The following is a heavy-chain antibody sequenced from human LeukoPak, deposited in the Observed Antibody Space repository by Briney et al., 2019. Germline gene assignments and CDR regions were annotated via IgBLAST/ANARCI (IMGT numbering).Heavy chain of an antibody. CDR1: GGSFSGYY. D-gene: IGHD3-22*01. CDR3: ARLTDDSSGYLDY. J-gene: IGHJ4*02. V-gene: IGHV4-34*01. CDR2: INHSGST. Sequence: SETLSLTCAVYGGSFSGYYWSWIRQPPGKGLEWIGEINHSGSTNYNPSLKSRVTISVDTSKKQFSLKLNSVTAADTAVYYCARLTDDSSGYLDYWGQGTLVTVSS.